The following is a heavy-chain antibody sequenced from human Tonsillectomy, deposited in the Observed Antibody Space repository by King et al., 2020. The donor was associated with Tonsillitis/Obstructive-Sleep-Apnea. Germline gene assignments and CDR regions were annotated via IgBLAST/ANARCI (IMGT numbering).Heavy chain of an antibody. CDR1: GFTFDDYA. Sequence: VQLVESGGGLVQPGRSLRLSCAASGFTFDDYAMHWVRQAPGKGLEWVSGISWNSGSIGYADSVKGRFTISRDNAKNSLYLQMNSLRAEDTALYYCAKDTSYRFGGNSYLPAFDIWGQGTMVTVSS. CDR3: AKDTSYRFGGNSYLPAFDI. D-gene: IGHD4-23*01. V-gene: IGHV3-9*01. J-gene: IGHJ3*02. CDR2: ISWNSGSI.